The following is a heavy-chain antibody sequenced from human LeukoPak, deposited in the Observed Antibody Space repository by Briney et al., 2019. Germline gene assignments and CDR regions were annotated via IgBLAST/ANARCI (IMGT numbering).Heavy chain of an antibody. Sequence: PSETLSLTCTVSGGSISSYYWSWIRQPPGKGLEWIGEINHSGSTNYNPSLKSRVTISVDTSKNQFSLKLSSATAADTAVYYCARLKDWDYWTRTLDYWGQGTLVTVSS. V-gene: IGHV4-34*01. CDR3: ARLKDWDYWTRTLDY. CDR1: GGSISSYY. J-gene: IGHJ4*02. CDR2: INHSGST. D-gene: IGHD1-7*01.